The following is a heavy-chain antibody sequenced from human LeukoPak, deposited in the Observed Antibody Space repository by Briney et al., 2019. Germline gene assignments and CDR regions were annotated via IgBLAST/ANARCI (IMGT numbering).Heavy chain of an antibody. CDR3: AKETPNTGWFDP. V-gene: IGHV1-18*01. CDR1: GYTFTSYG. J-gene: IGHJ5*02. Sequence: ASVKVSCKASGYTFTSYGISWVRQAPGQELEWMGWISAYNGNTNYAQKLQGRVTMTTDTSTSTAYMELSSLRSEDTAIYYCAKETPNTGWFDPWGQGTLSPSPQ. D-gene: IGHD1-14*01. CDR2: ISAYNGNT.